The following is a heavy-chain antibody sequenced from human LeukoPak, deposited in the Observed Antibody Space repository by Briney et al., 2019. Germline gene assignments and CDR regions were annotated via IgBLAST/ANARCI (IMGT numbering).Heavy chain of an antibody. CDR2: IYHSGST. V-gene: IGHV4-34*01. CDR1: GGSFSGYY. Sequence: SETLSLTCAVYGGSFSGYYWTWIRQPPGKGLEWIGEIYHSGSTNYNPSLKSRVTISVDTSKNQFSLKLSSVTAADTAVYYCARYYYDSSGASAFDIWGQGTMVTVSS. J-gene: IGHJ3*02. D-gene: IGHD3-22*01. CDR3: ARYYYDSSGASAFDI.